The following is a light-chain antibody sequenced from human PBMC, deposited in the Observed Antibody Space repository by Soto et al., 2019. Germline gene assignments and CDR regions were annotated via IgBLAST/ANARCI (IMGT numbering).Light chain of an antibody. CDR3: QQYNSWPVT. CDR2: GAS. Sequence: EIVLTQSPAALSVSPGDRVTLSCRASQSVRSNSAWYQQKPGQAPRLLIYGASTRATGIPARFSGSGYETEFTLTISSLQSEDFAVYYCQQYNSWPVTFGGGTKVDIK. CDR1: QSVRSN. V-gene: IGKV3-15*01. J-gene: IGKJ4*01.